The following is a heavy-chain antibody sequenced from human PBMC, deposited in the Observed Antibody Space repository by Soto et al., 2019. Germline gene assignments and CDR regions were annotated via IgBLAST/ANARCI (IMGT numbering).Heavy chain of an antibody. CDR3: AKPPAWQLLQVSSFYFHY. V-gene: IGHV3-23*01. CDR1: CFNFRNFA. CDR2: ISAIGATT. D-gene: IGHD3-10*01. J-gene: IGHJ4*02. Sequence: PGGALRLSCAASCFNFRNFAMSWVRQAPAEGLESVSAISAIGATTYYADSVKGRFTVSRDNSKNTLYLQMHSLRDEDTAVYYCAKPPAWQLLQVSSFYFHYWGRGALVTVSS.